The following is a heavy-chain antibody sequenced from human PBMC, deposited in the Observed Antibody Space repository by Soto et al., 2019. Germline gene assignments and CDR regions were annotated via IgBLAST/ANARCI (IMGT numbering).Heavy chain of an antibody. J-gene: IGHJ4*02. D-gene: IGHD3-10*01. CDR1: GFTFSSYD. CDR2: IGTAGDT. Sequence: EVQLVESGGGLVQPGGSLRLSCAASGFTFSSYDMHWVRQATGKGLEWVSAIGTAGDTYYPGSVKGRLTISRENAKNSLYLQMNSLRAGDTAVYYCARGGIRGVITVSIDYWGQGTLVTVSS. CDR3: ARGGIRGVITVSIDY. V-gene: IGHV3-13*01.